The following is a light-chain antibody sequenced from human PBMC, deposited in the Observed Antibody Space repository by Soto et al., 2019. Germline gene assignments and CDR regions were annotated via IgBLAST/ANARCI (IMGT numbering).Light chain of an antibody. V-gene: IGLV2-14*01. CDR3: SSNTLSSTF. J-gene: IGLJ1*01. CDR1: SSDVGGYNY. CDR2: YVS. Sequence: QSALTQPASVSGSPGQSITISCTGTSSDVGGYNYVSWYQQHPGKAPKLIIYYVSNRPSGVSNRFSGSKSGNTASLTISGLQAEDEADYYCSSNTLSSTFFGNGTKLTVL.